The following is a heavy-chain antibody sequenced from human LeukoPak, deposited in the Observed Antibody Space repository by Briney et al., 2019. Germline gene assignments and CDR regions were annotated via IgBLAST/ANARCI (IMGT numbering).Heavy chain of an antibody. V-gene: IGHV1-18*04. D-gene: IGHD3-9*01. Sequence: GASVKVSCKASGYTFTSCGISWVRQAPGQGLEWMGWISAYNGNTNYAQKLQGRVTMTTDTSTSTAYMELRSLRSDDTAVYYCARDGDILTGNDGMHVWGKGTTVTVSS. CDR1: GYTFTSCG. CDR3: ARDGDILTGNDGMHV. J-gene: IGHJ6*04. CDR2: ISAYNGNT.